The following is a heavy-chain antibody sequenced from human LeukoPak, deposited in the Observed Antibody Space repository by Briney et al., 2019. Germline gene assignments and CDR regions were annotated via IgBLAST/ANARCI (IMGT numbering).Heavy chain of an antibody. Sequence: GGSLRLPCAASGFTFDDYAMHWVRQAPGKGLEWVSGISWNSGSIGYADSVKGRFTISRDNAKNSLYLQMNSLRAEDMALYYCAKDRGDLFYYFDYWGQGTLVTVSS. V-gene: IGHV3-9*03. CDR2: ISWNSGSI. J-gene: IGHJ4*02. CDR3: AKDRGDLFYYFDY. CDR1: GFTFDDYA. D-gene: IGHD7-27*01.